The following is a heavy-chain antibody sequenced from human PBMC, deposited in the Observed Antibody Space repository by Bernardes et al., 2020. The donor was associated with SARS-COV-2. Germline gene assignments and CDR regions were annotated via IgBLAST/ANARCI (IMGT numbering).Heavy chain of an antibody. J-gene: IGHJ6*02. CDR2: ISSSSSYI. D-gene: IGHD3-10*01. Sequence: GGSLRLSCAASGFTFSSYSMNWVRQAPGKGLEWVSSISSSSSYIYYADSVKGRFTISRDNAKNSLYLQMNSLRAEDTAVYYCARGRRWFGELLYENYGMDVWGQGTTVTVSS. CDR3: ARGRRWFGELLYENYGMDV. V-gene: IGHV3-21*01. CDR1: GFTFSSYS.